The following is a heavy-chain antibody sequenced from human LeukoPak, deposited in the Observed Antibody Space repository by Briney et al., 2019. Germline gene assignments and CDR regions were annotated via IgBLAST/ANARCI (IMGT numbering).Heavy chain of an antibody. CDR2: IKEDGSGK. V-gene: IGHV3-7*01. D-gene: IGHD4-17*01. CDR3: ARADHGDYGGGYMDV. CDR1: GFSLSTYW. Sequence: GGSLRLSCAASGFSLSTYWMSWVRQAPGKGLEWVANIKEDGSGKYYLASVKGRFTISRDNARNSLYLQMNSLRAEDTAVYYCARADHGDYGGGYMDVWGKGTTVTVS. J-gene: IGHJ6*03.